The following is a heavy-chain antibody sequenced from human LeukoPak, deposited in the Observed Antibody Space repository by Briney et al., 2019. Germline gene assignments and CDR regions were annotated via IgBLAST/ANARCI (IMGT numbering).Heavy chain of an antibody. V-gene: IGHV1-2*02. CDR1: GYTFTGYY. Sequence: ASVKVSCKASGYTFTGYYMFWVRQAPGQGLEWIGWINPNSGGTNYAQKFQGRVTMTSDTSISTGYMELSSLRSDDTAVYYCATYFLDTSARDWGQGTLVTVSS. CDR2: INPNSGGT. D-gene: IGHD3-22*01. CDR3: ATYFLDTSARD. J-gene: IGHJ4*02.